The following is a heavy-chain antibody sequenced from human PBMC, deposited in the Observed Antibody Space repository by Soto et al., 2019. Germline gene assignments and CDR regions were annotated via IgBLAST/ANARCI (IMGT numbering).Heavy chain of an antibody. D-gene: IGHD3-10*01. V-gene: IGHV1-69*13. CDR1: GDTFNIYT. CDR3: ATNGSSVVLDS. Sequence: SVKVSCKASGDTFNIYTFNWVRQAPGRGLEWMGGIFAMFGSPHNAEKFQHRLTITADDSTTTVYMELSDLRSEDTAVYYCATNGSSVVLDSWGQGTLVTVSS. J-gene: IGHJ4*02. CDR2: IFAMFGSP.